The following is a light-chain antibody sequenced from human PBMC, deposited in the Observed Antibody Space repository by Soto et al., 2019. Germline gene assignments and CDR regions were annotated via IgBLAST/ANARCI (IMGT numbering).Light chain of an antibody. J-gene: IGKJ4*01. CDR2: DAY. CDR1: QGISRW. CDR3: QQANHFPLT. V-gene: IGKV1-12*01. Sequence: DIQMTQSPSSVSASVGDRVTITCRASQGISRWLAWYQQKPGKAPKVLIYDAYTLQSGVPSRLSGSGSGTDFTLTINPLQPEDFATYYCQQANHFPLTFGGGTKVDLK.